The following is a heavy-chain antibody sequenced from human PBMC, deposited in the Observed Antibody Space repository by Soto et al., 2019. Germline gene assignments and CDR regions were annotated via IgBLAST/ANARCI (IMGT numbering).Heavy chain of an antibody. J-gene: IGHJ6*03. CDR2: MNPNSGNT. CDR1: GYTFTSYD. V-gene: IGHV1-8*01. D-gene: IGHD2-15*01. CDR3: AKSVGGRKGGSSPYYYYMDV. Sequence: ASVKVSCKASGYTFTSYDINWVRQATGQGLEWMGWMNPNSGNTGYAQKFQGRVTMTRNTSISTAYMELNSLRAEDTAVYYCAKSVGGRKGGSSPYYYYMDVWGKGTTVTVSS.